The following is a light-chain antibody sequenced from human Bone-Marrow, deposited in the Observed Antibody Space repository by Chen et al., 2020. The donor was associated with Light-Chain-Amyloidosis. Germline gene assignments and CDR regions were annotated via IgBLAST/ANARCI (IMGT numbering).Light chain of an antibody. CDR1: QTISSNY. Sequence: EIVLTQSPGTLSLSPGEGANLSCRASQTISSNYLTWYQQKFGQAPRPLIYGPSSRATGIPDRCAGSGSGADVARTIGGREPGDLAMWYGKEYGTSRLAFGGGTKVEI. J-gene: IGKJ4*02. CDR3: KEYGTSRLA. V-gene: IGKV3-20*01. CDR2: GPS.